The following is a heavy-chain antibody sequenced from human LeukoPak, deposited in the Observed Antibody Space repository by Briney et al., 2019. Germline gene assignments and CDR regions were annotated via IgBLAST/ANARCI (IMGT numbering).Heavy chain of an antibody. J-gene: IGHJ5*02. D-gene: IGHD4-11*01. CDR3: ASDPTFPVTHPIAENWFDP. CDR1: GFTFNSYS. V-gene: IGHV3-21*01. Sequence: PGGSLRLSCAASGFTFNSYSMNWVRQAPGKGLEWVSSISSSSTYIYYADSVKGRFTISRDNAKNSLYLQMNSLRAEDTAVYYCASDPTFPVTHPIAENWFDPWGQGTLVTVSS. CDR2: ISSSSTYI.